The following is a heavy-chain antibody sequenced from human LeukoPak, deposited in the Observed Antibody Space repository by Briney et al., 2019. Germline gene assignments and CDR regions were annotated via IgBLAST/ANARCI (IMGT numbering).Heavy chain of an antibody. V-gene: IGHV4-34*01. CDR1: GGSFSGYY. CDR3: ARGPSKKWQLVRWFDS. CDR2: INHSGST. J-gene: IGHJ5*01. Sequence: SETLSLTCAVYGGSFSGYYWSWIRQPPGKGLEWIGEINHSGSTNYNPSLKSRVTISVDTSKNQFSLKLSSVTAADTAVYYCARGPSKKWQLVRWFDSWGQGTLVTVSS. D-gene: IGHD6-6*01.